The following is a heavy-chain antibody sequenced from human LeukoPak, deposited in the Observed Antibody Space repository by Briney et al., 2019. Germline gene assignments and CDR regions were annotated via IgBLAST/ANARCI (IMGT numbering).Heavy chain of an antibody. J-gene: IGHJ4*02. D-gene: IGHD7-27*01. CDR3: ASRKLGNDY. CDR2: IYYTGT. CDR1: GVCASDYN. Sequence: SWCPCLTYSVSGVCASDYNCSWIRQSPGKGLEWIGYIYYTGTSYNPSLKSRVTISADTSKNQFSLKLISVTAADTAVYYCASRKLGNDYWGQGTLVTVSS. V-gene: IGHV4-59*02.